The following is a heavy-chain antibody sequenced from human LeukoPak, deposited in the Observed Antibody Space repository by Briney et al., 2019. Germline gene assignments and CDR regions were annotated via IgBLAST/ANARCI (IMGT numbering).Heavy chain of an antibody. CDR3: ARGRTLRY. Sequence: PSETLSLTCTVSGGSISSSSYYWGWIRQPPGKGLEWIGEINHSGSTNYNPSLKSRVTISVDTSKNQFSLKLSSVTAADTAVYYCARGRTLRYWGQGTLVTVSS. J-gene: IGHJ4*02. D-gene: IGHD1-14*01. CDR2: INHSGST. V-gene: IGHV4-39*07. CDR1: GGSISSSSYY.